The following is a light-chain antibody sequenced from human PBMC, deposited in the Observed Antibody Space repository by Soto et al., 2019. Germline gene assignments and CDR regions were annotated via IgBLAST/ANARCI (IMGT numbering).Light chain of an antibody. CDR2: GAS. Sequence: IVVPQSPATLSVAPWERATLSCRASQSVSSNLAWYQQKPGQAPRLLIYGASTRAAGIPARFSGSGSGTEFTLTISSLQSEDFAVYYCQQYNNWPRITFGQGTRLAIK. CDR1: QSVSSN. J-gene: IGKJ5*01. V-gene: IGKV3-15*01. CDR3: QQYNNWPRIT.